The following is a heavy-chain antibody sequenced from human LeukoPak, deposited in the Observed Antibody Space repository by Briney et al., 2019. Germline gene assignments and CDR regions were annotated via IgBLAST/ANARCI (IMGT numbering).Heavy chain of an antibody. V-gene: IGHV1-18*01. Sequence: GASVKVSCKASGCTFTSYGISWVRQAPGQGLEWMGWISAYNGNTNYAQKLQGRVTMTTDTSTSTAYMELRSLRSDDTAVYYCARDARAYYDSSGYSDYWGQGTLVTVSS. CDR1: GCTFTSYG. D-gene: IGHD3-22*01. J-gene: IGHJ4*02. CDR2: ISAYNGNT. CDR3: ARDARAYYDSSGYSDY.